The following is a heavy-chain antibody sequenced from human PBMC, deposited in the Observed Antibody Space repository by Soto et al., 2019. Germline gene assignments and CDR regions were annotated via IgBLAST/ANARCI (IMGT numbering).Heavy chain of an antibody. CDR2: VWFDGSYE. Sequence: QVQLVESGGGVVQPGRSLTLSCAASGFPFSEYGINWVRQAPGKGLEWVAVVWFDGSYEYFADSVKGRFTISRDNSKNTGNLQMINLRAEDTAMYFCVRDGESYDSSGKFDFWGQGTLVTVSS. V-gene: IGHV3-33*01. J-gene: IGHJ4*02. D-gene: IGHD3-22*01. CDR3: VRDGESYDSSGKFDF. CDR1: GFPFSEYG.